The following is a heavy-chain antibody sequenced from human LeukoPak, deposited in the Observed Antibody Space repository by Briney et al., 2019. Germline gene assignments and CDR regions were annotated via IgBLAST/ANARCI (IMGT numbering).Heavy chain of an antibody. J-gene: IGHJ4*02. CDR1: GYTFTSYY. V-gene: IGHV1-46*01. Sequence: GASVKVSCKASGYTFTSYYMHWVRQAPGQGLEWMGIINPSGGSTSYAQKFQGRVTMTRDMSTSTVYMELSSLRSEDTAAYYCASGQGVGATNYWGQGTLVTVSS. CDR2: INPSGGST. D-gene: IGHD1-26*01. CDR3: ASGQGVGATNY.